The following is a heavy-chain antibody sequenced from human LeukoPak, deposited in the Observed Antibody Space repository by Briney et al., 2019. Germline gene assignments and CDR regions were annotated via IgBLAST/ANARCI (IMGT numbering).Heavy chain of an antibody. D-gene: IGHD3-3*01. V-gene: IGHV1-69*13. J-gene: IGHJ4*02. Sequence: ASVKVSCKASGYTFTSYAISWVRQAPGQGLERMGGIIPIFGTANYAQKFQGRVTITADESTSTAYMELSSLRSEDTAVYYCARDSRAGSHYDFWSGYSGFDYWGQGTLVTVSS. CDR2: IIPIFGTA. CDR1: GYTFTSYA. CDR3: ARDSRAGSHYDFWSGYSGFDY.